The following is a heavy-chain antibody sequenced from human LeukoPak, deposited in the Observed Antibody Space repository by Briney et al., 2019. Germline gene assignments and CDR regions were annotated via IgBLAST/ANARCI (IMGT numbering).Heavy chain of an antibody. V-gene: IGHV3-23*01. CDR2: ISGSGGST. D-gene: IGHD4-17*01. J-gene: IGHJ4*02. Sequence: GGSLRLSCAASGFSFSIYAMSWVRQAPGTGLEWVSTISGSGGSTYYADAVKGRFTISKDNSKSTLYLQMTSLRDDDTAVYYCAKPLSSVTPGYWGQGTLVTVSS. CDR1: GFSFSIYA. CDR3: AKPLSSVTPGY.